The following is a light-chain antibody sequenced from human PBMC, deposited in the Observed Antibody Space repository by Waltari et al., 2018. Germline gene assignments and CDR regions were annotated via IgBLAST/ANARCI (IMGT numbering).Light chain of an antibody. J-gene: IGKJ1*01. Sequence: EILLTQSPGTLSLSPGERATLSCRASQSVGRSLAWYQQKPGQPPGLLIYGTSNRATGTPDRFSGGGSGTDFSLTISRLEPEDVAVYYCQHYVSLPVTFGQGTKVEIK. V-gene: IGKV3-20*01. CDR2: GTS. CDR3: QHYVSLPVT. CDR1: QSVGRS.